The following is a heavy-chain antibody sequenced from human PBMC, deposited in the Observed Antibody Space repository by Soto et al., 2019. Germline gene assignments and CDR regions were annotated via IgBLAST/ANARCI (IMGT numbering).Heavy chain of an antibody. Sequence: SETLSLTCAVSGVSISSGGYYWSWIRQDPGKGLEWIGHIFHSGNMDYNPSLQSRVTMSVDTSKNQFSLKLSSVTAADTAVYYCAREERFSHWLDPWGQGTLVNVSS. V-gene: IGHV4-31*11. J-gene: IGHJ5*02. CDR1: GVSISSGGYY. CDR3: AREERFSHWLDP. CDR2: IFHSGNM.